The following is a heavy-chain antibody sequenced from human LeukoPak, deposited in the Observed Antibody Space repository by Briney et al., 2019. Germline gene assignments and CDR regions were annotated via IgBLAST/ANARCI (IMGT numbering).Heavy chain of an antibody. Sequence: SVKVSCKASGGTFSSYAISWVRQAPGQGLGWMGRIIPILGIANYAQKFQGRVTITADKSTSTAYMELSSLRSEDTAVYYCARLDSYLAFDIWGQGTMVTVSS. CDR3: ARLDSYLAFDI. D-gene: IGHD5-18*01. J-gene: IGHJ3*02. CDR1: GGTFSSYA. CDR2: IIPILGIA. V-gene: IGHV1-69*04.